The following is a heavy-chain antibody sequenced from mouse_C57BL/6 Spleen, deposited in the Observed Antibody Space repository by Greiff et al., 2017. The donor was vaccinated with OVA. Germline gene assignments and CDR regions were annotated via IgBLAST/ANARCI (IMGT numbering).Heavy chain of an antibody. CDR1: GYTFTSYG. J-gene: IGHJ2*02. CDR2: IYPRSGNT. V-gene: IGHV1-81*01. Sequence: QVHVKQSGAELARPGASVKLSCKASGYTFTSYGISWVKQRTGQGLEWIGEIYPRSGNTYYNEKFNGKAPLTADKSSSTAYMELRSLTSEDSAVYFCARTGRRKFDYWGQGTSLTVSS. CDR3: ARTGRRKFDY.